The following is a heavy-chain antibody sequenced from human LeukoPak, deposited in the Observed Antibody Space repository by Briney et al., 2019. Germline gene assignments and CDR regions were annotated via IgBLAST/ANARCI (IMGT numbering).Heavy chain of an antibody. CDR3: ARGVGRYCSGGSCYYFDY. D-gene: IGHD2-15*01. V-gene: IGHV3-48*01. CDR2: ISSSSSTI. Sequence: PGGSLRLSCAASGFTFSSYSMNWVRQAPGKGLEWVSYISSSSSTIYYADSVKGRFTISRDNAKNSLYLQMNSLRAEDTAVYYCARGVGRYCSGGSCYYFDYWGQGTLVTVSS. J-gene: IGHJ4*02. CDR1: GFTFSSYS.